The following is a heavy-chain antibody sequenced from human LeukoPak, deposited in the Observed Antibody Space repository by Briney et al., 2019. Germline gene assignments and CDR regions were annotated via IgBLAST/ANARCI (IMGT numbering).Heavy chain of an antibody. J-gene: IGHJ6*03. CDR1: GGSISSHY. D-gene: IGHD2-2*02. CDR3: ASMRLGYCSSTSCYRKDYYYYMDV. CDR2: IYYSGST. Sequence: PSETLSLTCTVSGGSISSHYWSWIRQPPPKGLEWIGYIYYSGSTNYNPSLKSRVTISVDTSKNQFSLKLSSVTAADTAVYYCASMRLGYCSSTSCYRKDYYYYMDVWGKGTTVTVSS. V-gene: IGHV4-59*11.